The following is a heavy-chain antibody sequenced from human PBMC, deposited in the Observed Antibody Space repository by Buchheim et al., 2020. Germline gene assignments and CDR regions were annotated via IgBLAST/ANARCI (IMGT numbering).Heavy chain of an antibody. CDR2: IYHSGST. Sequence: QVQLQESGPGLVKPSGTLSLTCAVSGGSISSSNWWSWVRQPPGKGLEWIGEIYHSGSTNYNPSLKSRVTISVDTSKNQFSLKLSSVTAADTAVYYCARAPYCSSTSCYRRDYYYYGMDVWGQGTT. D-gene: IGHD2-2*02. V-gene: IGHV4-4*02. CDR1: GGSISSSNW. J-gene: IGHJ6*02. CDR3: ARAPYCSSTSCYRRDYYYYGMDV.